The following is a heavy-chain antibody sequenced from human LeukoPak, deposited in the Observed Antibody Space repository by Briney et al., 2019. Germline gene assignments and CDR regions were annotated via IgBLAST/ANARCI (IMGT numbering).Heavy chain of an antibody. CDR1: GYTFTSYY. Sequence: ASVKVSCKASGYTFTSYYMHWVRQAPGQGLEWVGIINPSGGSTSYAQKFQGRVTMTRDMSTSTVYMELSSLRSEDTAVYYCARGGGSGREYYYMDVWGKGTTVTVSS. CDR2: INPSGGST. CDR3: ARGGGSGREYYYMDV. D-gene: IGHD3-10*01. J-gene: IGHJ6*03. V-gene: IGHV1-46*01.